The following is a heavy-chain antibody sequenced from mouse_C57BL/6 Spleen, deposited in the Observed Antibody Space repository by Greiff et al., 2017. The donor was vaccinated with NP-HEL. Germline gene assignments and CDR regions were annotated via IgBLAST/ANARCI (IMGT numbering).Heavy chain of an antibody. J-gene: IGHJ1*03. CDR1: GYAFTNYL. V-gene: IGHV1-54*01. CDR3: ARSEDWYFDV. Sequence: QVQLQQSGAELVRPGTSVKVSCKASGYAFTNYLIEWVKQRPGQGLEWIGVINPGSGGTNYNEKFKGKATLTADKSSSTAYMQLSSLTSEDSAVYFCARSEDWYFDVWGTGTTVTVSS. CDR2: INPGSGGT.